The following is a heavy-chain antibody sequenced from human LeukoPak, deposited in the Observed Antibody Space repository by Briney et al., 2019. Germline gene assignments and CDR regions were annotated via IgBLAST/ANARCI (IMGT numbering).Heavy chain of an antibody. CDR1: GYTFTGYY. CDR2: INPNSGGT. D-gene: IGHD6-13*01. J-gene: IGHJ4*02. V-gene: IGHV1-2*02. CDR3: ARDVAAAGSVDY. Sequence: ASVKVSCKASGYTFTGYYMHWVRRAPGQGLEWMGWINPNSGGTNYAQKFQGRVTMTRDTSISTAYMELSRLRSDDTAVYYCARDVAAAGSVDYWGQGTLVTVSS.